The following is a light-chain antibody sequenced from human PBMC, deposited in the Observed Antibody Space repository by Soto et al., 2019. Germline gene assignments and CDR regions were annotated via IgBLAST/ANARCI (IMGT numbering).Light chain of an antibody. CDR1: KSISID. J-gene: IGKJ2*01. V-gene: IGKV1-39*01. Sequence: DIQMTQSPSSLSASVVDRVTITCRARKSISIDVNWYQQKPGKAPKLLSYAASSLQSGVPSRFSGSGSGTDFTLTISSLQPEDFATYYCQQSYSTRRTLGQGTKLEIK. CDR3: QQSYSTRRT. CDR2: AAS.